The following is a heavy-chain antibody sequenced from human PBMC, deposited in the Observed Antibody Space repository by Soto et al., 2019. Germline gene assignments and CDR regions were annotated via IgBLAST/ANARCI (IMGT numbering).Heavy chain of an antibody. V-gene: IGHV1-69*01. Sequence: QVQLVQSGAEVKKPGSSVKVSCKASGGIFSTYAISWLRQAPGQGLEWMGGIIPLFGTPNYAQRFQGRVTITVDESTSAAYMELIRLIAADMAVYYCARDRDDYGSGNYYNRIDFWGQGTLVTVSS. D-gene: IGHD3-10*01. CDR3: ARDRDDYGSGNYYNRIDF. J-gene: IGHJ4*02. CDR1: GGIFSTYA. CDR2: IIPLFGTP.